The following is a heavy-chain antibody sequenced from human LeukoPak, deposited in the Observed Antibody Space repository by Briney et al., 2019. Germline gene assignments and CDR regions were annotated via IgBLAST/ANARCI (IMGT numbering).Heavy chain of an antibody. CDR2: ILHTGPT. CDR1: GVSITDNW. Sequence: SETLSLTCAVSGVSITDNWWSWVRQTPGKGLEWIGEILHTGPTNFNPSLKSQVTISMDKSKNHLSLRLNSVTAADTAIYYCVRGGTYYLPYWGQGILVTVSS. D-gene: IGHD1-26*01. V-gene: IGHV4-4*02. CDR3: VRGGTYYLPY. J-gene: IGHJ4*02.